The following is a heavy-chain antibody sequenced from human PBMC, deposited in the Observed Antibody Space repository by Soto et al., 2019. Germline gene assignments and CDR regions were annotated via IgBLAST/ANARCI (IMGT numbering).Heavy chain of an antibody. J-gene: IGHJ3*02. CDR1: GGSFSGYY. V-gene: IGHV4-34*01. D-gene: IGHD2-2*01. CDR2: INHSGST. CDR3: ARVGIGYCSSTSCSITMDAFDI. Sequence: QVQLQQWGAGLLKPSETLSLTCAVYGGSFSGYYWSWIRQPPGKGLEWIGEINHSGSTNYNPSLKSRITISVDTAKNQFSLKLSAVTAADTAVYYCARVGIGYCSSTSCSITMDAFDIWGQGTMVTVSS.